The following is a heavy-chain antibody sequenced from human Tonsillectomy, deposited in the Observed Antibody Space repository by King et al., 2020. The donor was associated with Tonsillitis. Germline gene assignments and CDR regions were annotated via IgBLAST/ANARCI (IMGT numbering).Heavy chain of an antibody. Sequence: VQLVESGGGVVQPGGSLRLSCAASGFSFSFYGMHWVRQAPGKGLEWVAAIQSDGSREYYADSAKGRFTISRDNSKDTHYLQMNTLRADDTAVYYCAGDSDSSGRNWYFDLWGRGTLVPVSS. D-gene: IGHD2-21*01. CDR1: GFSFSFYG. CDR3: AGDSDSSGRNWYFDL. CDR2: IQSDGSRE. V-gene: IGHV3-30*19. J-gene: IGHJ2*01.